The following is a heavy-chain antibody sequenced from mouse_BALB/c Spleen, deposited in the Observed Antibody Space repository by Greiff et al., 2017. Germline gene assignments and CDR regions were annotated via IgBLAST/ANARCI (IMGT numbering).Heavy chain of an antibody. J-gene: IGHJ1*01. CDR1: GYTFTSYW. CDR3: TRWGYYSSHYWYFDV. D-gene: IGHD1-1*01. Sequence: EVQLQQSGTVLARPGASVKMSCKASGYTFTSYWMHWVKQRPGQGLEWIGAIYPGNSDTSYNQKFKGKAKLTAVTSTSTAYMELSSLTNEDSAVYYCTRWGYYSSHYWYFDVWGAGTTVTVSS. CDR2: IYPGNSDT. V-gene: IGHV1-5*01.